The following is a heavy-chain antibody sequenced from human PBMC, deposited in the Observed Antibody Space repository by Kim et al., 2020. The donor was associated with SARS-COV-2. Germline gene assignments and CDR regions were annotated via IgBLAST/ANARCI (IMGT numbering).Heavy chain of an antibody. CDR1: GGSISSYY. D-gene: IGHD3-10*01. J-gene: IGHJ4*02. CDR3: ARQSMVRGVDY. V-gene: IGHV4-59*08. CDR2: IYYSGST. Sequence: SETLSLTCTVSGGSISSYYWSWIRQPPGKGLEWIGYIYYSGSTNYNPSLKIRVTISVDTSKNQFSLKLSSVTAADTAVYYCARQSMVRGVDYWGQGTLVTVSS.